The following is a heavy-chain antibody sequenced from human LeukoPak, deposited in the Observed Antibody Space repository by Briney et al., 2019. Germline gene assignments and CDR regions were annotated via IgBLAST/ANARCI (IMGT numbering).Heavy chain of an antibody. CDR3: ARDRGLRATAGTRIDF. CDR2: ISTYNGIT. J-gene: IGHJ4*02. CDR1: GYTFTDYY. D-gene: IGHD6-13*01. Sequence: GASVKVSCKASGYTFTDYYIHWVRQAPGQGLEWLGWISTYNGITSYAQKLQGRVTMTTDTSSTTAYMELRSLRSDDTALYYCARDRGLRATAGTRIDFWGQGTLVTVSS. V-gene: IGHV1-18*04.